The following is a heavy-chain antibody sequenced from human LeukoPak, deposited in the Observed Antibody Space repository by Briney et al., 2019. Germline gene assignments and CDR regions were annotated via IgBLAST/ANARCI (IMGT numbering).Heavy chain of an antibody. CDR3: ARDRYYDILTGPYYYYGMDV. CDR1: GYTFTSYG. Sequence: ASVTVSCTASGYTFTSYGISWVRQAPGQGLEWMGWISAYNGNTNYAQKLQGRVTMTTDTSTSTAYMELRSLRSDDTAVYYCARDRYYDILTGPYYYYGMDVWGQGTTVTVSS. D-gene: IGHD3-9*01. CDR2: ISAYNGNT. V-gene: IGHV1-18*01. J-gene: IGHJ6*02.